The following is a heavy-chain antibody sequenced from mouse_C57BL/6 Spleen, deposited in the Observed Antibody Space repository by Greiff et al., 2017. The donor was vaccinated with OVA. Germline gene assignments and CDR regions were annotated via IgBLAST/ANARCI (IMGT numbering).Heavy chain of an antibody. D-gene: IGHD2-1*01. CDR1: GYTFTSYW. J-gene: IGHJ4*01. V-gene: IGHV1-50*01. Sequence: QVQLQQPGAELVKPGASVKLSCKASGYTFTSYWMQWVKQRPGQGLEWIGEIDPSDSYTNYNQKFKGKATLTVDTSSSTACMQLSSLTSEDSAVYYCARKGYYDYYAMDYWGQGTSVTVSS. CDR3: ARKGYYDYYAMDY. CDR2: IDPSDSYT.